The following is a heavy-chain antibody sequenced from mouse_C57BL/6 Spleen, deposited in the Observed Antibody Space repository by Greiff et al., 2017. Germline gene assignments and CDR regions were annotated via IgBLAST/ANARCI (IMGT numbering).Heavy chain of an antibody. V-gene: IGHV1-55*01. J-gene: IGHJ1*03. CDR3: ARGDYYGSRGYWYIDV. Sequence: QVKLQQPGAELVKPGASVKMSCKASGYTFTSYWITWVKQTPGQGLEWIGDIYPGGGSTTYNENVKGKATLSVGTSSSTAYMQLSSLTSVYSAVCYCARGDYYGSRGYWYIDVWGTGTTVTVSS. CDR2: IYPGGGST. D-gene: IGHD1-1*01. CDR1: GYTFTSYW.